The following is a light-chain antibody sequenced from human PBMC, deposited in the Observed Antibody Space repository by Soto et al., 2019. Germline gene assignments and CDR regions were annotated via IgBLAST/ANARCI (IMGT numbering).Light chain of an antibody. CDR3: QHRRSWPLA. CDR1: QSVDSY. V-gene: IGKV3-11*01. Sequence: EIVWTQSPATLSLSPGERATLSCRASQSVDSYLAWYQQKPGQAPRLLIYDASSRATGIPARFSGSGSGTDFTLTISSLESEDFAVYYCQHRRSWPLAFGGGTKVEIK. CDR2: DAS. J-gene: IGKJ4*01.